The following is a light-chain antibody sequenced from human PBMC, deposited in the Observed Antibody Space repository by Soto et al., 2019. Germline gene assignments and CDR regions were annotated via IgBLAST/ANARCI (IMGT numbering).Light chain of an antibody. V-gene: IGKV3-11*01. Sequence: EIVLTQSPGTLSLSPGERATLSCRASQKISSYLAWYQQKPGQAPRLLIYDASNRATGIPARFSGSGSGTDXTLTISSLEPEDFAVYYCQQRSNWPPLTFGGGTKVEIK. CDR3: QQRSNWPPLT. CDR2: DAS. CDR1: QKISSY. J-gene: IGKJ4*01.